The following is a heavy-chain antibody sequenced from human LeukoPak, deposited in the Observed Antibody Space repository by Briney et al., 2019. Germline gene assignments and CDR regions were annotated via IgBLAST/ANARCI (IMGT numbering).Heavy chain of an antibody. CDR1: GFTFDDYG. CDR3: ASILWLYYYGRGGAFDI. J-gene: IGHJ3*02. V-gene: IGHV3-20*04. D-gene: IGHD3-10*02. CDR2: INWNGGST. Sequence: RPGGSLRLSCVTSGFTFDDYGMSWVRQVPGKGLEWVSGINWNGGSTGYADSVKGRFTISRDNAKNSLYLQMSSLRAEDTAVYYCASILWLYYYGRGGAFDIWGQGTMVTVSS.